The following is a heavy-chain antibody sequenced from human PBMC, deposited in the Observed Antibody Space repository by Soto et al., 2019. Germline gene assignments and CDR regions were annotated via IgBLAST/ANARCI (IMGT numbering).Heavy chain of an antibody. CDR1: GFTFSSYW. Sequence: GVSLRLSCAASGFTFSSYWMNWVRQAPGKGLEWVANIKQDGSEKYYVDSVKGRFTISRDNARNSLYLQMNSLRVEDTAVYYCARDWIINSWGRGSLVTVSA. V-gene: IGHV3-7*01. J-gene: IGHJ4*02. D-gene: IGHD3-10*01. CDR3: ARDWIINS. CDR2: IKQDGSEK.